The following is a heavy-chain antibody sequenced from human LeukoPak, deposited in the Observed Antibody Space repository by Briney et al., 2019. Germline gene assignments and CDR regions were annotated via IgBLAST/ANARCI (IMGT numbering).Heavy chain of an antibody. J-gene: IGHJ4*02. CDR1: GGSISSSSYY. Sequence: SETLSLTCTVSGGSISSSSYYWGWIRQPPGKGLEWIGSIYYSGSTYYNPSLKSRVTISVDTSKNQFSLKLSSVTAADTAVYYCARHDYYDSGGYYYWGQGTLVTVSS. CDR3: ARHDYYDSGGYYY. CDR2: IYYSGST. D-gene: IGHD3-22*01. V-gene: IGHV4-39*01.